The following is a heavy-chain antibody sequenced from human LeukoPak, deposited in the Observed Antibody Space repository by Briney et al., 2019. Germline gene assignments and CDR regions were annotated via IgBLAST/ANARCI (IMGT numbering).Heavy chain of an antibody. CDR2: IYYSGST. D-gene: IGHD6-13*01. V-gene: IGHV4-39*07. CDR1: GGSISSSSYY. CDR3: AREVAAGTAIDY. Sequence: SETLSLTCTVSGGSISSSSYYWGWIRQPPGKGLEWIGSIYYSGSTYYNPSLKSRVTISVDTSKNQFSLKLSSVTAADTAVYYCAREVAAGTAIDYWGQGTLVTVSS. J-gene: IGHJ4*02.